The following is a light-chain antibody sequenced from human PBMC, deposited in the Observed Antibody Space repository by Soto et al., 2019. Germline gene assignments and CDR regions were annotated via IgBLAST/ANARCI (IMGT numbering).Light chain of an antibody. CDR2: DAS. V-gene: IGKV3-11*01. Sequence: IVLTQSPATLSLSPGERATLSCRTSHSVSSSLALYQHKPGQAPRLLIYDASSRATGIPARFSGSGSGTDFTLTISSLEPEDSAVYYCQQRSNWPPLTFGGGTKVEIK. CDR3: QQRSNWPPLT. J-gene: IGKJ4*01. CDR1: HSVSSS.